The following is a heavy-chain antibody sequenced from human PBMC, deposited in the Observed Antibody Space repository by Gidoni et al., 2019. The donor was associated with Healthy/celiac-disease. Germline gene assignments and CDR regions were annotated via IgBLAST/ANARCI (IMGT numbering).Heavy chain of an antibody. V-gene: IGHV1-69*06. D-gene: IGHD5-18*01. CDR3: AKWIWDTAMFYFDY. J-gene: IGHJ4*02. CDR2: IIPIYGTA. CDR1: GGTFSSYA. Sequence: QVQLVQSGAEVKKPGSSVKVSCKASGGTFSSYAISWVRQAPGPGIEWVGGIIPIYGTANYAQKFQGRVTITADKSTSTAYMELSSLRSEDTAVYYCAKWIWDTAMFYFDYWGQGTLVTVSS.